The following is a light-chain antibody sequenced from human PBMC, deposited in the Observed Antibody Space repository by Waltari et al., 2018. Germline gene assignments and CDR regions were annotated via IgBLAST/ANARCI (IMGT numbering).Light chain of an antibody. J-gene: IGLJ2*01. CDR1: SSDVGAFNY. V-gene: IGLV2-14*03. CDR2: DVS. Sequence: QSALTQPASVSGPPGQSITISCTGTSSDVGAFNYVSWYQQHPGKAPNLMIFDVSNRPSGVSNRFSGSKSGNTASLTISGLQAEDEAGYYCSSYISSSTLELFGGGTSLTVL. CDR3: SSYISSSTLEL.